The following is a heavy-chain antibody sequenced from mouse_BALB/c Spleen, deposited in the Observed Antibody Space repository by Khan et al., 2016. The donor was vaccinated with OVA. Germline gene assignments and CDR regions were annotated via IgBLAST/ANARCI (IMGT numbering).Heavy chain of an antibody. D-gene: IGHD2-2*01. CDR1: GYTFTSYY. CDR2: INPSNGGS. V-gene: IGHV1S81*02. CDR3: TRSGYGSFAY. Sequence: VQLQQSGAELVKPGASVKLSCKASGYTFTSYYMYWVKQRPGQGLEWIGEINPSNGGSNFNEKFKSKATLTVDKSSSPAYMQLSSLTSEDSAVYYCTRSGYGSFAYWGQGTLVTVSA. J-gene: IGHJ3*01.